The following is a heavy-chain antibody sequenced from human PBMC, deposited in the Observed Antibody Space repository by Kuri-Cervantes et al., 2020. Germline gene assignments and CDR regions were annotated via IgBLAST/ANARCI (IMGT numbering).Heavy chain of an antibody. V-gene: IGHV1-69*06. CDR3: ARDAGSSGWYDLSYSFDI. CDR1: GGTFSSYA. CDR2: IIPIFGTA. J-gene: IGHJ3*02. D-gene: IGHD6-19*01. Sequence: SVKVSCKASGGTFSSYAISWVRQAPGQGLEWMGGIIPIFGTANYAQKFQGRVTITADKSTSTAYMELSSLRSEDTAVYYCARDAGSSGWYDLSYSFDIWGQGTLVTVSS.